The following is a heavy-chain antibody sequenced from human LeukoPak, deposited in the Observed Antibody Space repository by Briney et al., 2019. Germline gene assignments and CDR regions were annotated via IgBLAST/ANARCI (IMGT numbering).Heavy chain of an antibody. V-gene: IGHV3-23*01. CDR3: AKRPHGFDV. CDR1: GFTISSSA. J-gene: IGHJ3*01. Sequence: GGSLRLSCAASGFTISSSAMSWVRQPPGKGLEWVSGIGINGGSTYYADFVKGRFIISRDNSKNTLYLQMNSLRAEDAALYYCAKRPHGFDVWGQGTKVTVSS. CDR2: IGINGGST.